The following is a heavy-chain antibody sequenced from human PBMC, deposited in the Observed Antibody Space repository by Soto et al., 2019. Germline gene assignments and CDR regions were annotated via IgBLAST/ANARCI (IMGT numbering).Heavy chain of an antibody. CDR3: ARDHRRYSSGWVDVFDI. CDR1: GGSISSYY. V-gene: IGHV4-59*01. Sequence: SETLSLTCTVSGGSISSYYWSWIRQPPGKGLEWIGYIYYSGSTNYNPSLKSRVTISVDTSKNQFSLKLSSVTAADTAVYYCARDHRRYSSGWVDVFDIWGQGTMVTVSS. CDR2: IYYSGST. J-gene: IGHJ3*02. D-gene: IGHD6-19*01.